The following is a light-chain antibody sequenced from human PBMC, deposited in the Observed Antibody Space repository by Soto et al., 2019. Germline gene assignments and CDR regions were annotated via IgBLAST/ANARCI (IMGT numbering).Light chain of an antibody. Sequence: QSVLTQPPSASGTPGQRVTISCSGSSSTIGSNYVYWYQQLPGTAPKLLISKNNQRPSGVPDRFSGPKSGTSASLAITGLRSEDEADYFCAAWDDSLSGPVFGRGTKLTVL. J-gene: IGLJ3*02. CDR2: KNN. CDR1: SSTIGSNY. CDR3: AAWDDSLSGPV. V-gene: IGLV1-47*01.